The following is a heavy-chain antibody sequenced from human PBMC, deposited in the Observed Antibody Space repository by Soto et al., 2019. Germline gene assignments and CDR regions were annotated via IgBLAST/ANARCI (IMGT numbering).Heavy chain of an antibody. CDR3: ARDLQWSPYYYGMDV. D-gene: IGHD2-8*01. J-gene: IGHJ6*02. CDR1: GFTFSSYS. V-gene: IGHV3-21*01. CDR2: ISSSSSYI. Sequence: PGGSLRLSCAASGFTFSSYSMNWVRQSPGKGLEWVSSISSSSSYIYYADSVKGRFTISRDNAKNSLYLQMNSLRAEDTAVYYCARDLQWSPYYYGMDVWGQGTTVTVSS.